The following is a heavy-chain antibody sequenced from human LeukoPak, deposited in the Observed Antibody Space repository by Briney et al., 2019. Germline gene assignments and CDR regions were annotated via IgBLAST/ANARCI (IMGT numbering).Heavy chain of an antibody. D-gene: IGHD6-19*01. Sequence: SETLSLTCAVYGGSLSGYYWSWIRQPPGMGLEWIGSMYYSGSTYHNPSLKSRVTMSVDTSKNQCSLKLSSVTAADTAVYYCARVSGWNPLEAAHLDYWGQGTLVTVSS. J-gene: IGHJ4*02. CDR3: ARVSGWNPLEAAHLDY. CDR1: GGSLSGYY. CDR2: MYYSGST. V-gene: IGHV4-34*01.